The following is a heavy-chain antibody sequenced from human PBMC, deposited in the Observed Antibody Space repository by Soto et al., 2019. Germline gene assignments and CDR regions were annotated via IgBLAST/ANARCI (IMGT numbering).Heavy chain of an antibody. V-gene: IGHV3-33*01. CDR3: ARDGYCSGGSCYSVPVFDY. J-gene: IGHJ4*02. CDR1: GFRFRSCG. Sequence: PGGSLRISWAASGFRFRSCGMHWVRQAPGKGLEWVAVIWYDGSNKYYADSVKGRFTISRDNSKNTLYLQMNSLRAEDTAVYYCARDGYCSGGSCYSVPVFDYWGQGT. CDR2: IWYDGSNK. D-gene: IGHD2-15*01.